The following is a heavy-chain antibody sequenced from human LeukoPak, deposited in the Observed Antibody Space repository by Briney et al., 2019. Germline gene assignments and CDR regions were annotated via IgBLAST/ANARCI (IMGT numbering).Heavy chain of an antibody. Sequence: PGRSLRLSCAASGFTFSSYGMHWVRQAPGKGLEWVAVIWYDGSNKFYADSVKGRFTTSRDNSMNTLYLQMNSLRAEDTAVYHCARDRLRGSGSYYTDYWGQGTLVTVSS. CDR2: IWYDGSNK. CDR1: GFTFSSYG. D-gene: IGHD3-10*01. V-gene: IGHV3-33*01. CDR3: ARDRLRGSGSYYTDY. J-gene: IGHJ4*02.